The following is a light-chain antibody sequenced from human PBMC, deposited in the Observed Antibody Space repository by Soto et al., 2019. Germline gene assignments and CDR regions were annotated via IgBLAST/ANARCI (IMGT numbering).Light chain of an antibody. Sequence: EILMTQSPATLSVSPGDSATLSCRASRSVDTDLAWYQQKPGQAPRLLVFATSARATGVPDRFRGSRSGTDFTLTISSLQPDDFAIYYCQQRSNWPITFGQGTRLEIK. CDR3: QQRSNWPIT. CDR2: ATS. CDR1: RSVDTD. J-gene: IGKJ5*01. V-gene: IGKV3-15*01.